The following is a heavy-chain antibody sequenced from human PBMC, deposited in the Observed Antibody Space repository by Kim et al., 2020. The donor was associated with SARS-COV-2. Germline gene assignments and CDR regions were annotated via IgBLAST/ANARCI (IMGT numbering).Heavy chain of an antibody. CDR2: IYSGGST. V-gene: IGHV3-66*01. Sequence: GGSLRLSCAASGFTVSSNYMRWVRQAPGKGLEWVAVIYSGGSTYYADSVKGRFTISRDNSKNTLYLQMNSLRAEDTAVYYCARDATDYGDYWSGYYYGMDVWGQGTTVTVSS. J-gene: IGHJ6*02. CDR3: ARDATDYGDYWSGYYYGMDV. D-gene: IGHD4-17*01. CDR1: GFTVSSNY.